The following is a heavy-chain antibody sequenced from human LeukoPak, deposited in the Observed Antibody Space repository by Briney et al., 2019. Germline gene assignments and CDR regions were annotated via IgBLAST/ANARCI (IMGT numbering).Heavy chain of an antibody. V-gene: IGHV1-46*01. CDR2: IIPSGGGT. CDR3: ARDSYGSDY. CDR1: GYTFSDYH. D-gene: IGHD3-16*01. Sequence: GASMKVSCKASGYTFSDYHIHWVRQAPGQGLEWMGRIIPSGGGTTYAQKFQGRVTMTRDMSTNIAYMELSSLRSEDTALYYCARDSYGSDYWGQGTLVTVSS. J-gene: IGHJ4*02.